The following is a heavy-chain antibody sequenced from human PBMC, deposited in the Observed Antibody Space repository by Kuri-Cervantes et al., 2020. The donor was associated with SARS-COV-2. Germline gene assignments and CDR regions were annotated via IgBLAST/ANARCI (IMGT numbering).Heavy chain of an antibody. D-gene: IGHD1-1*01. CDR3: AKGAYYTNWTYFEY. V-gene: IGHV3-23*01. CDR1: GFTFRSYA. CDR2: ISDST. J-gene: IGHJ4*02. Sequence: GGSLRLSCAASGFTFRSYAMSWVRQAPGKGLEWVSVISDSTYYPDSVKGRFTISRDNFKNTVYLQMKSLRVEDTAVYFCAKGAYYTNWTYFEYWGQGTLVTVSS.